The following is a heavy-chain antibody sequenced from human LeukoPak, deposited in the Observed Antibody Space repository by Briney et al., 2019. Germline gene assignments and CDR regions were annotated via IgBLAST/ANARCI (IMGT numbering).Heavy chain of an antibody. V-gene: IGHV5-51*01. J-gene: IGHJ5*02. CDR2: IYPGDSDT. Sequence: GESLQISCQGSGSSFTSYWIGWVRQLPGKGLEWMGIIYPGDSDTRYSPSFQGQVTISADKSISTAYLQWSSLKASDTAMYYCARLVVWFGALGSRFDPWGQGTLVTVSS. D-gene: IGHD3-10*01. CDR1: GSSFTSYW. CDR3: ARLVVWFGALGSRFDP.